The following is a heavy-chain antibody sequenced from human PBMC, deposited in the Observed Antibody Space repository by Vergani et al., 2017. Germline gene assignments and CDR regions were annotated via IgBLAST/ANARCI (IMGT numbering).Heavy chain of an antibody. D-gene: IGHD2/OR15-2a*01. CDR2: ISWNSDSI. CDR3: AREQEYPYWYFDL. CDR1: GFTFDDYA. J-gene: IGHJ2*01. V-gene: IGHV3-9*01. Sequence: EVQLVESGGGLVQPGRSLRLSCAASGFTFDDYAMHWVRQAPGKGLEWVSGISWNSDSIGYADSVKGRFTISRDNAKNSLYLQMNSLRTEDTALYYCAREQEYPYWYFDLWGRGTLVTVSS.